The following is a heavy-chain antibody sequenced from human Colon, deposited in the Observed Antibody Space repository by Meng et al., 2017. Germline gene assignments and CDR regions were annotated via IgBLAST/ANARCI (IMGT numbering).Heavy chain of an antibody. Sequence: ASVKVSCKASGYTFTGYYMHWVRQAPGQGLEWMGRINPNSGGTNYAQKFQGRVTMTRDTSISTAYMELSRLRYDDTAVYYCAREDRIYSNYGMDFWGQGTTVTVSS. D-gene: IGHD4-11*01. J-gene: IGHJ6*02. CDR2: INPNSGGT. CDR3: AREDRIYSNYGMDF. CDR1: GYTFTGYY. V-gene: IGHV1-2*06.